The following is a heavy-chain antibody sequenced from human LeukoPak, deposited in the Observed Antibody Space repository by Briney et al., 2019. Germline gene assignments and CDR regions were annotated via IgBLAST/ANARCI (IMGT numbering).Heavy chain of an antibody. CDR3: AKDMGIAVAGTVDY. D-gene: IGHD6-19*01. CDR1: GFTFDDYA. CDR2: ISWNSGSI. Sequence: GGSLRLSCAASGFTFDDYAMHWVRQAPGKGLEWVSGISWNSGSIGYADSVKGRFTISRDNSKNSLYLQMNSLRAEDMALYYCAKDMGIAVAGTVDYWGQGTLVTVSS. V-gene: IGHV3-9*03. J-gene: IGHJ4*02.